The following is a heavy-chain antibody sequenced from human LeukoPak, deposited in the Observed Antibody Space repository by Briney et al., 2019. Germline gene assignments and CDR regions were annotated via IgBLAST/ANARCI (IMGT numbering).Heavy chain of an antibody. J-gene: IGHJ4*02. V-gene: IGHV4-31*03. CDR3: AREGYRNPRFDY. CDR2: IYYSGST. Sequence: SQTLSLTCTVSGGSISSGGYYWSWIRQHPGKGLEWIGYIYYSGSTYYNPSLKSRVNISVDTSKNQFSLKLNSVTAADTAVYFCAREGYRNPRFDYWGQGTLVTVSS. D-gene: IGHD4-11*01. CDR1: GGSISSGGYY.